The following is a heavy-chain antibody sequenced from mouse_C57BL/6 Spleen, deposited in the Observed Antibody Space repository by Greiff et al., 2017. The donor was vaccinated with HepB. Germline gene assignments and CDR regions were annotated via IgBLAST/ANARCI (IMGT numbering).Heavy chain of an antibody. CDR1: GYAFSSYW. CDR2: IYPGDGDT. D-gene: IGHD2-1*01. J-gene: IGHJ4*01. Sequence: VQLQQSGAELVKPGASVKISCKASGYAFSSYWMNWVKQRPGKGLEWIGQIYPGDGDTNYNGKFKGKATLTADKSSSTAYMQRSSLTSEDSAVYFCARSTVAYAMDYWGQGTSVTVSS. V-gene: IGHV1-80*01. CDR3: ARSTVAYAMDY.